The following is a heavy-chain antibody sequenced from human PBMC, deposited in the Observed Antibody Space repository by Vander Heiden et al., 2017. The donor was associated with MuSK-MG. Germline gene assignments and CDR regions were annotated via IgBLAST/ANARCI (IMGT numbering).Heavy chain of an antibody. Sequence: EVQLLESGGGSVHPGASLRLSCAASGFTFSSYAMIWFRQAPGKGLEWVSAISGSGGSTYYADSVKGRFTISRDNSKNTLYLQMNSLRAEDTAVYYCAKASSITFGGVIVSYDWYFDLWGRGTLVTVSS. CDR2: ISGSGGST. D-gene: IGHD3-16*02. V-gene: IGHV3-23*01. CDR3: AKASSITFGGVIVSYDWYFDL. CDR1: GFTFSSYA. J-gene: IGHJ2*01.